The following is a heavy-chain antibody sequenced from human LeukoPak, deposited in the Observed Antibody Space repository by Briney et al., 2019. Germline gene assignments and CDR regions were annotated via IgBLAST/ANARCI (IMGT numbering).Heavy chain of an antibody. CDR3: ASLDVVVVAATDSNWFDP. V-gene: IGHV1-2*02. Sequence: ASVKVSCKASGYTFTGYYMHWVRQAPGQGLEWMGWINPNSGGTNYAQKFQGRVTMTRDTSISTAYMELSRLRSDDTAVYYCASLDVVVVAATDSNWFDPWGQGTLVTVSS. CDR1: GYTFTGYY. J-gene: IGHJ5*02. D-gene: IGHD2-15*01. CDR2: INPNSGGT.